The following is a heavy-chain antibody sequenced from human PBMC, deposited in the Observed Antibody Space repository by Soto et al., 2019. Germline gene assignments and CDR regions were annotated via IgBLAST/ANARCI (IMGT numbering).Heavy chain of an antibody. CDR3: ARARSVSPPLYYFDD. Sequence: PXETLSLTCSVAGDSINSALYSWNWIRQPPGKGLEWIGSLFYSGITSYSPSLRSRLTLSVDKSKNQFSLTLRSVTAADTALYFCARARSVSPPLYYFDDWGLGTLVTVSS. V-gene: IGHV4-31*03. CDR2: LFYSGIT. D-gene: IGHD3-16*01. J-gene: IGHJ4*02. CDR1: GDSINSALYS.